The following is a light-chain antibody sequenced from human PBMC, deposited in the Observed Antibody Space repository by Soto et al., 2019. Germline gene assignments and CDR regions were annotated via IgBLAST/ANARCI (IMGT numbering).Light chain of an antibody. CDR2: AAS. Sequence: DIQMTQSPSSLSASLGDRVTITCRPSQDIRTALAWYQQKPGKIPKLLIHAASTLQSGVPSRFSGSGSGTDFTLTISSLQPEDVATYYCQKYDSAPTFGPGTKVDIK. CDR3: QKYDSAPT. V-gene: IGKV1-27*01. J-gene: IGKJ1*01. CDR1: QDIRTA.